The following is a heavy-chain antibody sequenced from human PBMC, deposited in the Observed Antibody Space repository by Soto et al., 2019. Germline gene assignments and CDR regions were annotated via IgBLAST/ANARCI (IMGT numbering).Heavy chain of an antibody. CDR3: ARAQSSSGWSRYYYYGMDV. CDR2: ISAYNGNT. J-gene: IGHJ6*02. CDR1: GYTFTSYG. V-gene: IGHV1-18*01. Sequence: ASVKVSCKASGYTFTSYGISWVRQAPGQGLEWMGWISAYNGNTNYAQKLQGRVTMTTDTSTSTAYMELRSLRSDDTAVYYCARAQSSSGWSRYYYYGMDVWGQGTTVTVSS. D-gene: IGHD6-19*01.